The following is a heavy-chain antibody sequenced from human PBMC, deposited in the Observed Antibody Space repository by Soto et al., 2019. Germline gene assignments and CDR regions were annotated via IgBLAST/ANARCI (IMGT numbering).Heavy chain of an antibody. CDR1: GFSLSTLGAG. CDR2: IYWDDDR. Sequence: QITLKESGPTLVKPTQVLTLTCSFSGFSLSTLGAGVGWVRQPPGKALEWLALIYWDDDRQYSPSLKTRLTITKDTSKNQVVLTLTNMDPVDTGTYFCAHTQLTTGANAFDVWGQGTIVTFSS. D-gene: IGHD1-1*01. CDR3: AHTQLTTGANAFDV. J-gene: IGHJ3*01. V-gene: IGHV2-5*02.